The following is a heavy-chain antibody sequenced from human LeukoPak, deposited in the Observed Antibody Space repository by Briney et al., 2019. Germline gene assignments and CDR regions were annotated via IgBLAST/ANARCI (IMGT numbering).Heavy chain of an antibody. Sequence: PGGSLRLSCAASGFTFSTSGMHWVRQAPGKGLEWVAFIRYDGSNIHYPGSVKGRFSISRDNFKNTLYLQMNSLRAEDTAIYYCAKDYPSAVGSSPFEYWGQGTLVTVSS. CDR1: GFTFSTSG. J-gene: IGHJ4*02. V-gene: IGHV3-30*02. D-gene: IGHD1-26*01. CDR3: AKDYPSAVGSSPFEY. CDR2: IRYDGSNI.